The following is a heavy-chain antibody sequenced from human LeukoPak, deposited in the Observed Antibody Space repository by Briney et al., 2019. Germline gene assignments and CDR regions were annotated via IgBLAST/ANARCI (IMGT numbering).Heavy chain of an antibody. V-gene: IGHV3-53*01. Sequence: GGSLRLSCAASGFTVSSNYMSWVRQAPGKGLEWVSVIYSGGSTYYADSVKGRFTISRDNSKNTLYLQMNSLRAEDTAVYYCARADLESGSSSFDYWGQGTLVTVSS. CDR1: GFTVSSNY. D-gene: IGHD3-10*01. CDR3: ARADLESGSSSFDY. J-gene: IGHJ4*02. CDR2: IYSGGST.